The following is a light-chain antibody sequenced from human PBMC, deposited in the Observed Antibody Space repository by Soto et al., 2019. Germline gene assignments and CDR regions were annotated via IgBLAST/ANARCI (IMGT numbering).Light chain of an antibody. V-gene: IGKV3D-20*02. CDR2: GAS. J-gene: IGKJ5*01. CDR3: QQSCKWPPIT. CDR1: QSASSSY. Sequence: VWTESRGRPSSSPVKRSTLSGRATQSASSSYLAWYQHKPGQAPRLLVFGASSRATGIPDRFSGSGSGTDFTLTISRLEPEDFAVYYCQQSCKWPPITFGQGTRLEIK.